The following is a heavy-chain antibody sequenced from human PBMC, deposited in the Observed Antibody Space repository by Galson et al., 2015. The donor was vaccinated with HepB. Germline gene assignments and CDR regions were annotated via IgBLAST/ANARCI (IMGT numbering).Heavy chain of an antibody. CDR2: INAGNGNT. CDR3: ARGEQTVAGDFDY. V-gene: IGHV1-3*01. Sequence: SVKVSCKASGYTFTSYAMHWVRQAPGQRLEWMGWINAGNGNTKYSQKFQGRVTITRDTSASTAYMELSSLRSEDTAVYYCARGEQTVAGDFDYWGQGTLVTVSS. J-gene: IGHJ4*02. D-gene: IGHD6-19*01. CDR1: GYTFTSYA.